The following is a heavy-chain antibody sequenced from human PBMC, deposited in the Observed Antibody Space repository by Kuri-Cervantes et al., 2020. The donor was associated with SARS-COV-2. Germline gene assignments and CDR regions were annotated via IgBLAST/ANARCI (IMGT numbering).Heavy chain of an antibody. D-gene: IGHD4-23*01. CDR3: ATPAPEYGGNSGGWVF. J-gene: IGHJ4*02. Sequence: GGSLRLSCAASGFTFSSYAMHWVRQAPGKGLEWVAVISYDGSNKYCADSVKGRFTISRDNSKNTLYLQMNSLRAEDTAVYYCATPAPEYGGNSGGWVFWGQGTLVTVSS. CDR1: GFTFSSYA. V-gene: IGHV3-30-3*01. CDR2: ISYDGSNK.